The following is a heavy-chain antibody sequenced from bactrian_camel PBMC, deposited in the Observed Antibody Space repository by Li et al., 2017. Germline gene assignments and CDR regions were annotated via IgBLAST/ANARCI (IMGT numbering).Heavy chain of an antibody. CDR2: INGAGGTT. D-gene: IGHD6*01. CDR1: GFNFKTYA. CDR3: ATVSNPVRGSWPDLGYNY. J-gene: IGHJ4*01. Sequence: DVQLVESGGGLVQPGGSLRLSCAASGFNFKTYAMTWVRQAPGKGLEWVSTINGAGGTTYFADSLKGRFTISADNAKNTVYLQMNSLKSEDTALYYCATVSNPVRGSWPDLGYNYWGQGTQVTVS. V-gene: IGHV3S40*01.